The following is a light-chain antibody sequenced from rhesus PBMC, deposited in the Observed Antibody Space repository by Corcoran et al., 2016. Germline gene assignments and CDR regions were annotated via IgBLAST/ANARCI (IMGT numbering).Light chain of an antibody. J-gene: IGKJ1*01. CDR2: AAS. CDR3: QQGYNTPT. CDR1: QGISSW. Sequence: DIQMTQSPSSLSASVGDKVTITCRASQGISSWLAWYQQKPGKAPKLLIYAASSLPSGVPSRFSGSGSVTDYTLTISSLQPEDFATYYCQQGYNTPTFGQGTKVEIK. V-gene: IGKV1-18*01.